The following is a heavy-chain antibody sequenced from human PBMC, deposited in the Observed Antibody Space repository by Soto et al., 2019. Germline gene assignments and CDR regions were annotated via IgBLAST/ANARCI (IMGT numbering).Heavy chain of an antibody. D-gene: IGHD3-3*01. CDR2: ISSSSSTI. Sequence: GGSLRLSCAASGFTFSIYSMNWVRQAPGKGLEWVSYISSSSSTIYYADSVKGRFTISRDNAKNSLYLQMNSLRAGDTAVYYCARASLAWPLDPWGQGTLVTVSS. CDR1: GFTFSIYS. V-gene: IGHV3-48*01. CDR3: ARASLAWPLDP. J-gene: IGHJ5*02.